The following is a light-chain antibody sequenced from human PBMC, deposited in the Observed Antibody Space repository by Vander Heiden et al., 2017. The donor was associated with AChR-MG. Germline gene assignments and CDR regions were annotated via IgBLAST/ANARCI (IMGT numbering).Light chain of an antibody. J-gene: IGKJ1*01. CDR1: QAISGH. CDR3: QQRYDWPT. V-gene: IGKV3-11*01. CDR2: RTS. Sequence: DIVLTQSPATLSLSPGERATLSCRASQAISGHLIWYQQKPGQAPRLLIYRTSTRATGIPARFSGSGSGTDFTLTISSLEPEDFAVYYCQQRYDWPTFGQGTKVEIK.